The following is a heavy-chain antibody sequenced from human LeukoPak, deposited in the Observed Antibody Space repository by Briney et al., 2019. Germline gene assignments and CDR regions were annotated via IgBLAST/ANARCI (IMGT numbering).Heavy chain of an antibody. Sequence: GGSLRLSCAASGFTFSDYYMSWIRQAPGKGLEWVSYISSSASTIYYADSVKGRFTISRDNSKNTLYLQMNSLRAEDTAVYYCARDPSTGDTYYFDYWGQGTLVTVSS. CDR2: ISSSASTI. V-gene: IGHV3-11*04. CDR3: ARDPSTGDTYYFDY. D-gene: IGHD7-27*01. CDR1: GFTFSDYY. J-gene: IGHJ4*02.